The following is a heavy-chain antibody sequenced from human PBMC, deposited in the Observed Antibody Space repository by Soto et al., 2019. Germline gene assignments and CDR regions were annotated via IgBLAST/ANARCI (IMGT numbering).Heavy chain of an antibody. CDR3: ARDKGGGYNGIDY. CDR2: INPNSGGT. J-gene: IGHJ4*02. CDR1: GYTFTGYY. D-gene: IGHD5-12*01. Sequence: EASVKVSCKASGYTFTGYYMHWVRQAPGQGLEWMGWINPNSGGTNYAQKFQGWVTMTRDTSISTAYMELSRLRSDDTAVYYCARDKGGGYNGIDYWGQGTLVTVSS. V-gene: IGHV1-2*04.